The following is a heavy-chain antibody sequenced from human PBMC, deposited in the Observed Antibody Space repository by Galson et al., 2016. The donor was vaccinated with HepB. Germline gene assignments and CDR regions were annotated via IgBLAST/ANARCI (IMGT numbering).Heavy chain of an antibody. CDR3: ARGTVGAVDY. D-gene: IGHD1-26*01. V-gene: IGHV1-2*02. CDR1: GYIFTHYY. J-gene: IGHJ4*02. Sequence: SVKVSCKASGYIFTHYYIHWVRQAPGQGLEWMGWINHSRGDTIYAQNFRGRVTMTRDMSISTAYLDLTSDDTAVYFCARGTVGAVDYWGQGTLVTVSS. CDR2: INHSRGDT.